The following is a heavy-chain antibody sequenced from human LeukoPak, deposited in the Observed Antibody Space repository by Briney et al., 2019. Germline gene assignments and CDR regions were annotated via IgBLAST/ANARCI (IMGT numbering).Heavy chain of an antibody. CDR1: GFTFSNYG. D-gene: IGHD1-1*01. J-gene: IGHJ4*02. CDR2: IRFDGSNK. V-gene: IGHV3-30*02. CDR3: ARDDWNDVPFDY. Sequence: PGGSLRLSCAASGFTFSNYGMHWARQAPGKGLEWVAFIRFDGSNKYYADSVKGRFTISRDNAKNSLYLQMNSLRAEDTAVYYCARDDWNDVPFDYWGQGTLVTVSS.